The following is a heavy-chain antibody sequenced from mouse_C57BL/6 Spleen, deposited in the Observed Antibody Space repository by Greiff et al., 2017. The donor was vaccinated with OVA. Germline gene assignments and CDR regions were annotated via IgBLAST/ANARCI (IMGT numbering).Heavy chain of an antibody. V-gene: IGHV1-22*01. CDR2: INPNNGGT. J-gene: IGHJ3*01. CDR1: GYTFTDYN. Sequence: VQLQQSGPELVKPGASVKMSCKASGYTFTDYNMHWVKQSHGKSLEWIGYINPNNGGTSYNQKFKGKATLTVDKSSSTAYMELRSLTSDDSAVYSCASYCDMAYWGQGTLVTVSA. CDR3: ASYCDMAY. D-gene: IGHD2-13*01.